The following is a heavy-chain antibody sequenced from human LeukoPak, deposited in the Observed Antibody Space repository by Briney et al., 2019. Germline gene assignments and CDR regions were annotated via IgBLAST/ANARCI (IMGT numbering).Heavy chain of an antibody. V-gene: IGHV4-59*01. CDR2: IYYSGST. J-gene: IGHJ4*02. CDR3: ARVSGGTYPDY. D-gene: IGHD1-26*01. CDR1: GGSISGYY. Sequence: SETLSLTCTVSGGSISGYYWNWIRQPAGKGLEWIGYIYYSGSTNYNPSLKSRVTISVDTSKNQFSLKLSSVTAADTAVYYCARVSGGTYPDYWGQGTLVTVSP.